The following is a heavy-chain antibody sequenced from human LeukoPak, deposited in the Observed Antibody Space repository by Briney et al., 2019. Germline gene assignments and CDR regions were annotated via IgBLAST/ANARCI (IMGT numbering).Heavy chain of an antibody. J-gene: IGHJ4*02. CDR3: ARYGDYVDY. V-gene: IGHV4-4*07. D-gene: IGHD4-17*01. CDR2: ICNSGST. Sequence: PSETLSLTCTVSGGSISNYCWSCIRQPAGKGLEWIGRICNSGSTNYNPSLKSRVTISVDTSKNQFSLKLSSVTAADTAVYYCARYGDYVDYWGQGTLVTVSS. CDR1: GGSISNYC.